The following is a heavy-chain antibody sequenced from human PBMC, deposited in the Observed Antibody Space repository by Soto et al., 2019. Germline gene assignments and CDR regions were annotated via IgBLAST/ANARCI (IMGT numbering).Heavy chain of an antibody. CDR1: GFTFSSYA. CDR3: ARETGYSYGGFHH. V-gene: IGHV3-23*01. J-gene: IGHJ4*02. Sequence: GGSLRLSCAASGFTFSSYAMSWVRQAPGKGLEWGPAISGSGGSTYYADAVKGRLTISRDNAKNSLYLQMNSLRAEDTAVYYCARETGYSYGGFHHWGPGPLVTVSS. D-gene: IGHD5-18*01. CDR2: ISGSGGST.